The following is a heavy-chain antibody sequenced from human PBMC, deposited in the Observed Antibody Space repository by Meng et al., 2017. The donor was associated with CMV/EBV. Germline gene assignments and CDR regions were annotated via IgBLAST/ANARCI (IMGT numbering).Heavy chain of an antibody. D-gene: IGHD6-13*01. Sequence: GSLRLSCTVSGGSISSYYWSWIRQPPGKGLEWIGYIYYSGSTNYSPSLKSRVTISVDTSKNQFSLKLSSVTAADTAVYYCARDQGYSSSWYYFDYWGQGTLVTVSS. J-gene: IGHJ4*02. CDR3: ARDQGYSSSWYYFDY. V-gene: IGHV4-59*01. CDR2: IYYSGST. CDR1: GGSISSYY.